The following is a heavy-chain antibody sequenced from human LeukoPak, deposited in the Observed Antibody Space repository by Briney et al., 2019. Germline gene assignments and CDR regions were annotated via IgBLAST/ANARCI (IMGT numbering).Heavy chain of an antibody. D-gene: IGHD3-3*01. Sequence: GASVKVSCRASGYTFTSYDINWVRQATGQGLEWMGWMNPNSGNTGYAQKFQGRVTMTRDTSTSTVYMELSSLRSEDTAVYYCARLEGSYDFWSGYYQRNKGGGQIDYWGQGTLVTVSS. CDR1: GYTFTSYD. J-gene: IGHJ4*02. V-gene: IGHV1-8*02. CDR2: MNPNSGNT. CDR3: ARLEGSYDFWSGYYQRNKGGGQIDY.